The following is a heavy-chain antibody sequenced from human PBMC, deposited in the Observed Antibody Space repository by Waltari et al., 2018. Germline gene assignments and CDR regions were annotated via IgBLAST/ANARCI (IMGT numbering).Heavy chain of an antibody. Sequence: QVQLQQWGAGLLKPSETLSLTCAVYGGSFSGYYWIWIRQPPGKGLEWIGEINNSGSTNYNPSLKSRVTISVDTSKNQFSLKLSSVTAADTAVYYCARGFPRGYDFWSGYYYFDYWGQGTLVTVSS. D-gene: IGHD3-3*01. CDR3: ARGFPRGYDFWSGYYYFDY. CDR2: INNSGST. V-gene: IGHV4-34*01. CDR1: GGSFSGYY. J-gene: IGHJ4*02.